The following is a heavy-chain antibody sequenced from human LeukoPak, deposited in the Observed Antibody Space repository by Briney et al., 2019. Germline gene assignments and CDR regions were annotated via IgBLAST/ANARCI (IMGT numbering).Heavy chain of an antibody. D-gene: IGHD5-18*01. CDR3: AREVRDTALLDY. J-gene: IGHJ4*02. CDR2: ISYDGSNK. CDR1: GFTFSSYA. Sequence: GGSLRLSCAASGFTFSSYAMHWVRQAPGKGLEWVAVISYDGSNKYYADSVKGRFTISRDNSKNTLYLQMNSLRAEDTAVYYCAREVRDTALLDYWGQGTLVTVSS. V-gene: IGHV3-30-3*01.